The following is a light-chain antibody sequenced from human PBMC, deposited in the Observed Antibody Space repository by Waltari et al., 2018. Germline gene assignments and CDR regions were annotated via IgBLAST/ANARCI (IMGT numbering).Light chain of an antibody. V-gene: IGKV4-1*01. Sequence: DIVMTQSPDSLAVSLGERATINCKYSQSVLYSSNHKNYLAWYQQKPGQPPKLLIYWASTRESGVPDRFSGSGSGTDFTLTISSLQAEDVAVYYCQQYYSIPPTFGQGTKVEIK. CDR2: WAS. CDR3: QQYYSIPPT. CDR1: QSVLYSSNHKNY. J-gene: IGKJ1*01.